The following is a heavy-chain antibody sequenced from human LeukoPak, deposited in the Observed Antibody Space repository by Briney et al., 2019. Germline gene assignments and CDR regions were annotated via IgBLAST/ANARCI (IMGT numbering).Heavy chain of an antibody. CDR2: IYYSGST. D-gene: IGHD4-17*01. V-gene: IGHV4-31*03. Sequence: SQTLSLTCTVSGDSLNSGAYYWSWIRQHPGKGLEWIGYIYYSGSTYYNPPLKSRLTISIDTSKNQFSLRLSSVTAADTSVYYCVRSRTRGTTVDYWGQGTLVTVSS. CDR1: GDSLNSGAYY. J-gene: IGHJ4*02. CDR3: VRSRTRGTTVDY.